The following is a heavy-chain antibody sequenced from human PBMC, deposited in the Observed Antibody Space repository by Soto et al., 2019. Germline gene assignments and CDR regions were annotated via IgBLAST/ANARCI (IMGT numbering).Heavy chain of an antibody. CDR2: INPSGGST. V-gene: IGHV1-46*01. Sequence: ASVKVSCKASGYTFTSYYMHWVRQAPGQGLEWMGIINPSGGSTSYAQKFQGRVTMTRDTSTSTVYMELSSLRAGDTAGYYCARDGGSSYCSGWYYLDYWGQGTLVTVSS. D-gene: IGHD6-19*01. CDR3: ARDGGSSYCSGWYYLDY. J-gene: IGHJ4*02. CDR1: GYTFTSYY.